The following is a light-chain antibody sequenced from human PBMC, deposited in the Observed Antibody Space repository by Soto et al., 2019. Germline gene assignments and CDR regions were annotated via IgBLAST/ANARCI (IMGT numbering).Light chain of an antibody. J-gene: IGLJ2*01. CDR3: QSSDSSLSGHL. CDR1: SSNIGAGYD. Sequence: QSVLTQPPSVSGAPGQRVTISCTGSSSNIGAGYDVHWYQQLPGTAPKLLIYGNSNRPSGVPDRFSGSKSGTSASLAITGLQAEDEADYYCQSSDSSLSGHLFGGGTKVTVL. V-gene: IGLV1-40*01. CDR2: GNS.